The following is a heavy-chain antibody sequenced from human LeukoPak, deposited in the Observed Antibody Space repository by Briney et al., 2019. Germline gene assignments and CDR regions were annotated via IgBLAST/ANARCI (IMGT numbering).Heavy chain of an antibody. J-gene: IGHJ6*03. CDR3: ATDIAARPPYYMDV. D-gene: IGHD6-6*01. Sequence: GGSLRLSCAASGFTFSSYWMSWVRQAPGKGLEWVANIKQDGSEKYYVDSVKGRFTISRDNAKNSLYLQMNSLRAEDTAVYYCATDIAARPPYYMDVWGKGTTVTVSS. CDR2: IKQDGSEK. V-gene: IGHV3-7*01. CDR1: GFTFSSYW.